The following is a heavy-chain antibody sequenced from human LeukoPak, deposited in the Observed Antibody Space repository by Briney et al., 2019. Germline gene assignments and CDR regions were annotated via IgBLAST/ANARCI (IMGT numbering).Heavy chain of an antibody. CDR3: TTDLGGSHNFDY. Sequence: KTGGSLRLPCAASGFTFSNAWMNWVRQAPGKGLEWVGRIKSKTDGGTTDYAAPVKGRFTISRDDSKNTLYLQMNSLKTEDTAVYYCTTDLGGSHNFDYWGQGTLVTVSS. D-gene: IGHD1-26*01. CDR1: GFTFSNAW. V-gene: IGHV3-15*07. J-gene: IGHJ4*02. CDR2: IKSKTDGGTT.